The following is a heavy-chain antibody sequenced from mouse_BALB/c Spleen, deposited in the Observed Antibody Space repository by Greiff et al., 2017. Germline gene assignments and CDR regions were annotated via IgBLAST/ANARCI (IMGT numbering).Heavy chain of an antibody. CDR1: GFNIKDTY. J-gene: IGHJ1*01. V-gene: IGHV14-3*02. CDR2: IDPANGNT. CDR3: ARGYGSSLWYFDD. D-gene: IGHD1-1*01. Sequence: VQLQQSGAELVKPGASVKLSCTASGFNIKDTYMHWVKQRPEQGLEWIGRIDPANGNTKYDPKFQGKATITADTSSNTAYLQLSSLTSEDTAVYYCARGYGSSLWYFDDWGAGTTVTVSS.